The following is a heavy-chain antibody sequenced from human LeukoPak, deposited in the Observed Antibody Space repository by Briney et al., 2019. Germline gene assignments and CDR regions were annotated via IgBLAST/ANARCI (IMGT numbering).Heavy chain of an antibody. Sequence: GGSLRLSCAASGFTFSDYYMSWIRQAPGKGLEWVSYISSRGSTIYYADSVKGRFTISRDNAKNSLYLQMNSLRAEDTAVYYCARVPGIVVAPAAYYQHWGQGTLVTVSS. D-gene: IGHD2-2*01. CDR2: ISSRGSTI. V-gene: IGHV3-11*04. CDR3: ARVPGIVVAPAAYYQH. J-gene: IGHJ1*01. CDR1: GFTFSDYY.